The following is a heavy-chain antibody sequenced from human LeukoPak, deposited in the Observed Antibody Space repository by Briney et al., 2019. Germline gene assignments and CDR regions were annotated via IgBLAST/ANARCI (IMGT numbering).Heavy chain of an antibody. D-gene: IGHD1-26*01. Sequence: PGGSLRLSCAASGFTFSNAWMSWVRQAPGKGLEWVGRIKSKTDGGTTDYAAPVKGRFTISRDDSKNTLYLQMNSLKTEDTAVYYCTTERIHIVEATIVYWGQGTLVTVSS. CDR2: IKSKTDGGTT. CDR3: TTERIHIVEATIVY. CDR1: GFTFSNAW. J-gene: IGHJ4*02. V-gene: IGHV3-15*01.